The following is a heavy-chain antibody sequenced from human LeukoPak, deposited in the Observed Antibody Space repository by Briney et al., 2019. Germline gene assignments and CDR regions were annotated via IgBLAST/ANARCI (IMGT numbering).Heavy chain of an antibody. J-gene: IGHJ4*02. V-gene: IGHV4-59*08. CDR1: GGSVRSYH. Sequence: SETLSLTXTVSGGSVRSYHWSWIRQSPGEGLEWIAYIHNSGGTRYNPSLQSRVTISVDTSKNQFSLKLSSVTAADTAVYYCARSRGNFWSGDWGYFDCWGQGTLVTVSS. CDR3: ARSRGNFWSGDWGYFDC. D-gene: IGHD3-3*01. CDR2: IHNSGGT.